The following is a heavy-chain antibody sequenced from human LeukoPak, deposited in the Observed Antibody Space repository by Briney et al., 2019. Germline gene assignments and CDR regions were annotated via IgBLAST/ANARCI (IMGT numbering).Heavy chain of an antibody. CDR3: AKTMGAIDHDY. J-gene: IGHJ4*02. CDR2: ISGSGGST. D-gene: IGHD1-26*01. CDR1: GFTFSGYA. Sequence: HPGGSLRLSCAASGFTFSGYAMSWVRQAPGKGLEWVSTISGSGGSTYNADSMKGRFTISRDNSKNTLYLQMSSLRAEDTAVYYCAKTMGAIDHDYWGQGTLVTVSS. V-gene: IGHV3-23*01.